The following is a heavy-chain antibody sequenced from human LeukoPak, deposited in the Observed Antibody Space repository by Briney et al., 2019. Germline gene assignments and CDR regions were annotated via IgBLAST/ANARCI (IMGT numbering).Heavy chain of an antibody. V-gene: IGHV3-74*01. CDR3: ARESSVGAHKAFDY. Sequence: PAGSLRLSCAASRFTFSSYCMHWVRQAPGKGLVWVSRINSDGSSTSHADSGKGRFTIYRDNAKNTMYLQMNNLRAGDTAVYYCARESSVGAHKAFDYWGQGTLVTVSS. J-gene: IGHJ4*02. CDR1: RFTFSSYC. CDR2: INSDGSST. D-gene: IGHD1-26*01.